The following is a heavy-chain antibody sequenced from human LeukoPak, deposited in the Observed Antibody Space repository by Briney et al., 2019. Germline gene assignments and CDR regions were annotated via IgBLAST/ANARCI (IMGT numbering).Heavy chain of an antibody. CDR3: ATENGIVVADNY. J-gene: IGHJ4*02. CDR1: GFTFSSYS. V-gene: IGHV3-21*01. D-gene: IGHD6-19*01. CDR2: VSSSSSYI. Sequence: GGSLRLSCAASGFTFSSYSMNWVRQAPGKGLEWVSSVSSSSSYIYYADSVKGRFTISRDNAKNSLYLQMNSLRAEDTAVYYCATENGIVVADNYWGQGTLVTVSS.